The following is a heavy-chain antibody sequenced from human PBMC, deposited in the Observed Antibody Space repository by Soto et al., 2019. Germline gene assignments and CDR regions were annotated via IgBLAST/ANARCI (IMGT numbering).Heavy chain of an antibody. D-gene: IGHD2-2*01. CDR1: GFTFSDYW. CDR3: VKDGGYCSSSSCYAPRNHYFDS. CDR2: IKFDGSVK. Sequence: GGSLRLSCAASGFTFSDYWMSWVRQAPGKGPEWVANIKFDGSVKQYVDSVRGRFTISRDDSKNSLFLQMNSLAAADTAVYYCVKDGGYCSSSSCYAPRNHYFDSWGQGTLVTVSS. J-gene: IGHJ4*02. V-gene: IGHV3-7*03.